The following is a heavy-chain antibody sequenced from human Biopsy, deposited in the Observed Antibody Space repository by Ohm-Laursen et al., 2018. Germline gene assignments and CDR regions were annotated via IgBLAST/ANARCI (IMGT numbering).Heavy chain of an antibody. Sequence: SQTLSLTCTVSGGSISVYHWSWIRKSPGKGLEWLAYISYNGGITSNPSLNGRATMSLDPSKNQFSLRLIYVTAADTAVYYWPRMPHFDYWGQGILVTVSS. CDR2: ISYNGGI. CDR3: PRMPHFDY. V-gene: IGHV4-59*01. D-gene: IGHD2-2*01. CDR1: GGSISVYH. J-gene: IGHJ4*02.